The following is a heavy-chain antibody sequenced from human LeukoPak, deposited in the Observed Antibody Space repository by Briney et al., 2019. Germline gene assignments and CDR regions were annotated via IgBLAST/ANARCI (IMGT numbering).Heavy chain of an antibody. V-gene: IGHV1-69*04. CDR2: IIPILGIA. D-gene: IGHD2-21*01. J-gene: IGHJ2*01. Sequence: SVKVSCKASGYTFTGYYMHWVRRAPGQGLEWMGRIIPILGIANYAQKFQGRVTITADKSTSTAYMELSSLRSEDTAVYYCARDFGDNWYFDLWGRGTLVTVSS. CDR1: GYTFTGYY. CDR3: ARDFGDNWYFDL.